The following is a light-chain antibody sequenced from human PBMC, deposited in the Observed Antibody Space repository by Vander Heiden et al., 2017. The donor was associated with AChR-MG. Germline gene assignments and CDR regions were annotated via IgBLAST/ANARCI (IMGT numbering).Light chain of an antibody. V-gene: IGLV1-40*01. J-gene: IGLJ2*01. CDR2: GDS. CDR1: SSNIGACYD. Sequence: QSVPTQSPSLSEAPGHTVTISCTGSSSNIGACYDVHWYQQLPGTAPKLLIYGDSNRPSGVPDRFSGSKSGTSASLAITGLQAEDEADYYCQSYDSSLSGLVFGGGTKLTVL. CDR3: QSYDSSLSGLV.